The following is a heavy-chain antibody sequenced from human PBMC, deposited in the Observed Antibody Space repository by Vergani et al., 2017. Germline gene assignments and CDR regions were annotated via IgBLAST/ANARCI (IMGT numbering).Heavy chain of an antibody. D-gene: IGHD2-15*01. V-gene: IGHV1-69*17. Sequence: QVQLVQSGAEVKKPGSSVKVSCKASGGTFSSYAISWVRQAPGQGLEWMGGIIPIFGIANYAQKFQGRVTITADKSTSTAYMELSSLRSEDTAVYYCARGDLGYCSGGSCYSVGYYYYGMDVWGQGP. CDR3: ARGDLGYCSGGSCYSVGYYYYGMDV. CDR1: GGTFSSYA. CDR2: IIPIFGIA. J-gene: IGHJ6*02.